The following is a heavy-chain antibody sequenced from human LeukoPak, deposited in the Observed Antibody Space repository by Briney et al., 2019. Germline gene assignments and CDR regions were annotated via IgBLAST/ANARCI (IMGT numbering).Heavy chain of an antibody. J-gene: IGHJ4*02. Sequence: PGRSLRLSCAASGLTFTNYAMHWVRQAPGKGLEWVAVISVDGSNKFYAGPVRGRCTISRDNSKNTMSLQMDSLRGEDTAVYYCARDPRTSSTSRNYFESWGQGTLVTVSS. CDR2: ISVDGSNK. CDR1: GLTFTNYA. V-gene: IGHV3-30-3*01. CDR3: ARDPRTSSTSRNYFES. D-gene: IGHD6-13*01.